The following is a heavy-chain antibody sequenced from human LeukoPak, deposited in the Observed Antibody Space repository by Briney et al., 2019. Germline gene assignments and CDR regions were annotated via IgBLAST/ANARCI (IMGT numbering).Heavy chain of an antibody. J-gene: IGHJ4*02. CDR1: GITFRSYG. D-gene: IGHD3-10*01. CDR3: ARDGEKFVC. Sequence: GGSLRLSCAASGITFRSYGMHWVRQAPGKGLEWVSSISSSSSYIYYADSVKGRFTISRDNAKNTLYLQMNSLRAEDTAVYYCARDGEKFVCWGQGTLVTVSS. CDR2: ISSSSSYI. V-gene: IGHV3-21*01.